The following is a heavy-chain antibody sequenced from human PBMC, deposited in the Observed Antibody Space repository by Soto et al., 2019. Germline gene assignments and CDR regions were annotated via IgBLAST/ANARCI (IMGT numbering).Heavy chain of an antibody. CDR1: VFTFNSYD. Sequence: SLRLSCVASVFTFNSYDMNWVRQSPGKGPEWVSHISGSGTTIYYADSVRGRFTISRDNSKNTLYLQMSSLRAEDTAVYYCARDQGRDWNYVVSYYYYGMDVWGQGTTVTVSS. CDR2: ISGSGTTI. J-gene: IGHJ6*02. D-gene: IGHD1-7*01. V-gene: IGHV3-48*03. CDR3: ARDQGRDWNYVVSYYYYGMDV.